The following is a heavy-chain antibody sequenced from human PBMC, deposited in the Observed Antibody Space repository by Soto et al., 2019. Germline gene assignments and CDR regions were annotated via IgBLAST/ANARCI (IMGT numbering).Heavy chain of an antibody. Sequence: PGGSLRLSCAASGFTFSSYGMHWVRQAPGKGLEWVAVIWYDGSNKYYADSVKGRFTISRDNSKNTLYLQMNSLRAEDTAVYYCARMAVVAADYCHYGIDVWGQGTTVTVSS. J-gene: IGHJ6*02. CDR3: ARMAVVAADYCHYGIDV. CDR1: GFTFSSYG. CDR2: IWYDGSNK. V-gene: IGHV3-33*01. D-gene: IGHD2-15*01.